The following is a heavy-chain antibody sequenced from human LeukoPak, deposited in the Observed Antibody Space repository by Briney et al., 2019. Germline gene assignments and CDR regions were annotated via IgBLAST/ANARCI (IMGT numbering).Heavy chain of an antibody. J-gene: IGHJ5*02. D-gene: IGHD6-13*01. Sequence: GGSLRLSCAASGFTFSSYSMNWVRQAPGKGLEWVSSVSTSSSYIYYADSVKGRFTISRDNAKNSLYLQMNTLRAEDTAVYYCARDRSNIAASDGWFDPWGQGTLVTVSS. CDR1: GFTFSSYS. CDR3: ARDRSNIAASDGWFDP. V-gene: IGHV3-21*01. CDR2: VSTSSSYI.